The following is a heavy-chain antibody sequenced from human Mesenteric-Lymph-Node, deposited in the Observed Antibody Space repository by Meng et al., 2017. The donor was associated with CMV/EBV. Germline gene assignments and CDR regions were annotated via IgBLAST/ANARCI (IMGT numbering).Heavy chain of an antibody. D-gene: IGHD1-1*01. V-gene: IGHV1-69*06. J-gene: IGHJ4*02. CDR3: ARRLEGQLEH. Sequence: KVSCKASGGTFSSYAISWVRQAPGQGLEWMGGIIPIFGTANYAQKFQGRVTITADKSTSTAYMELSSLRSEDTTVYYCARRLEGQLEHWGQGTLVTVSS. CDR2: IIPIFGTA. CDR1: GGTFSSYA.